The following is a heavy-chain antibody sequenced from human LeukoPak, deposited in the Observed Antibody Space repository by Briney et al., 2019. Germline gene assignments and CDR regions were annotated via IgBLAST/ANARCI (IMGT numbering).Heavy chain of an antibody. V-gene: IGHV1-46*01. CDR3: ARRGYCDSTSCSAPLDY. CDR1: GSTFTRYY. Sequence: ASVKVSCKASGSTFTRYYIHWVRQAPGQGLDWMGMINPSSGSTRFAQMFQDRVTMTRDTSTSAVYMELSSLTSEDTAMYYCARRGYCDSTSCSAPLDYWGQGTLVAVSS. D-gene: IGHD2-2*01. CDR2: INPSSGST. J-gene: IGHJ4*02.